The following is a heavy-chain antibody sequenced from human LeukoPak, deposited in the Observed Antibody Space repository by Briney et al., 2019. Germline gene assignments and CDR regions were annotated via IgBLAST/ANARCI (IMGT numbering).Heavy chain of an antibody. CDR2: ISAYNGNT. CDR3: ARDLPHSSGWYSDY. CDR1: GYTFTSYG. D-gene: IGHD6-19*01. J-gene: IGHJ4*02. V-gene: IGHV1-18*01. Sequence: APVKVSCKASGYTFTSYGISWVLQAPGQGLEWMGWISAYNGNTNYAQKLQGRVTMTTDTSTSTAYMELRSLRSDDTAVYYCARDLPHSSGWYSDYWGQGTLVTVSS.